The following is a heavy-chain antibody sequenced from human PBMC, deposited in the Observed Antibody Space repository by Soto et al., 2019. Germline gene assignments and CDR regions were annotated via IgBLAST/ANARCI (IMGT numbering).Heavy chain of an antibody. CDR2: ISSRSDI. CDR3: AREYTAWPLAYGLDV. Sequence: GSLRLSCVGSGFTFSTYSINWVRQAPGKGLEWVSSISSRSDIYYADSVKGRFTISRDNAKNSVSLQMNSLRAEDTAVYYCAREYTAWPLAYGLDVWGQGTTVTVS. V-gene: IGHV3-21*01. CDR1: GFTFSTYS. J-gene: IGHJ6*02. D-gene: IGHD2-2*02.